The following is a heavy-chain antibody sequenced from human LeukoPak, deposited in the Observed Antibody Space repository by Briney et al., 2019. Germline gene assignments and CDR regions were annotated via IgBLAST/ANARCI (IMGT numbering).Heavy chain of an antibody. Sequence: GGSLRLSCAASGFTFDDYTMHWVRQAPGKGLEWVSLISWDGGSTYYADSVKGRFTISRDNSKNSLYLQMNSLRTEDTALYYCAKDILSRGVGATTSFDYWGQGTLVTVSP. CDR3: AKDILSRGVGATTSFDY. D-gene: IGHD1-26*01. CDR2: ISWDGGST. J-gene: IGHJ4*02. CDR1: GFTFDDYT. V-gene: IGHV3-43*01.